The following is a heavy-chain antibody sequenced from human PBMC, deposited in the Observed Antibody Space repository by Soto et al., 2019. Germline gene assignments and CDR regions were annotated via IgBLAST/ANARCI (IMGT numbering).Heavy chain of an antibody. CDR1: GLTFATAW. CDR2: IKSKIDGGTT. D-gene: IGHD3-22*01. Sequence: EVQLVESGGGLVEPGGSLRLSCAASGLTFATAWINWVRQAPGKGLEWVGRIKSKIDGGTTDFAAPVKGRFAISRDDSRNMVYLHMNSLEIEVTAVYYCTTDSHFTMKLVRFDYWFLETLVTVSS. J-gene: IGHJ4*01. V-gene: IGHV3-15*07. CDR3: TTDSHFTMKLVRFDY.